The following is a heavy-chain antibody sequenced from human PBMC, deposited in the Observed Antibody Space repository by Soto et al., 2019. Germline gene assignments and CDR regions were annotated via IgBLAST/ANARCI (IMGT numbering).Heavy chain of an antibody. D-gene: IGHD2-15*01. CDR3: AKGGPALLTHDYSGMDS. CDR2: ISYDGSNK. CDR1: GFTFSSYG. J-gene: IGHJ6*04. Sequence: PGGSLRLSCAASGFTFSSYGMHWVRQAPGKGLEWVAVISYDGSNKYYADSVKGRFTISRDNSKNTLYLQMNSLRAEDTAVYYCAKGGPALLTHDYSGMDSSGKETTVTVSS. V-gene: IGHV3-30*18.